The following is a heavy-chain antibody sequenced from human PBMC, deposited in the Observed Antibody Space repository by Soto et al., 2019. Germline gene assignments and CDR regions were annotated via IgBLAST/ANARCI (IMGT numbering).Heavy chain of an antibody. D-gene: IGHD5-12*01. CDR2: IIPIFGTA. J-gene: IGHJ6*02. Sequence: QVQLVQSGAEVKKPGSSVKVSCKASGGTFSSYAISWVRQAPGQGLEWMGGIIPIFGTANYAQKFQGRVTITADESTSTAYMELSSLRSEDTAVYYCARPISGYDPSTPNYGMDFWGQGTTVTVSS. V-gene: IGHV1-69*12. CDR3: ARPISGYDPSTPNYGMDF. CDR1: GGTFSSYA.